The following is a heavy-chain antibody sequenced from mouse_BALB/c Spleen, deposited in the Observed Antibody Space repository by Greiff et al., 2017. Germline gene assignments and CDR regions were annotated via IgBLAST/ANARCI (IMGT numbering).Heavy chain of an antibody. CDR3: ARGDWEAAWFAY. CDR2: IDPENGNT. Sequence: VQLQQSGAELVRPGALVKLSCKASGFNIKGYYMHWVKQRPEQGLEWIGWIDPENGNTIYDPKFQGKASITADTSSNTAYLQLSSLTSEDTAVYYCARGDWEAAWFAYWGQGTLVTVSA. J-gene: IGHJ3*01. D-gene: IGHD4-1*01. CDR1: GFNIKGYY. V-gene: IGHV14-1*02.